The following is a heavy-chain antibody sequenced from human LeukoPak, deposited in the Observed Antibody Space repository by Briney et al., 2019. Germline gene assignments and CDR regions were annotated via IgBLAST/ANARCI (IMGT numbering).Heavy chain of an antibody. V-gene: IGHV1-24*01. D-gene: IGHD3-10*01. CDR1: GYTLTELS. Sequence: GASVKVSCKVSGYTLTELSMHWVRQAPGKGLERMGGFDPEDGETIYAQKFQGRVTMTEDTSTDTAYMELSSLRSEDTAVYYCAAYGSGSYFSSSVGGYWGQGTLVTVSS. CDR2: FDPEDGET. CDR3: AAYGSGSYFSSSVGGY. J-gene: IGHJ4*02.